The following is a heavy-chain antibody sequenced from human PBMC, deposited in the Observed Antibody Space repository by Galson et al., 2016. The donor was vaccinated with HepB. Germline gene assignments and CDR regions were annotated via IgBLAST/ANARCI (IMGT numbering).Heavy chain of an antibody. CDR2: IDPSGSYI. V-gene: IGHV5-10-1*01. CDR3: ERHGGRESGGYHPNFHYGREV. J-gene: IGHJ6*02. CDR1: GYSFTNFW. D-gene: IGHD5-12*01. Sequence: QSGAEVKKPGESLRISCKGSGYSFTNFWISWVRQMPGKGLEWMGRIDPSGSYINYSPSFQGHVTISADNSISTAYVQWSSLEASDTAIYYCERHGGRESGGYHPNFHYGREVWGQGTTVSVSS.